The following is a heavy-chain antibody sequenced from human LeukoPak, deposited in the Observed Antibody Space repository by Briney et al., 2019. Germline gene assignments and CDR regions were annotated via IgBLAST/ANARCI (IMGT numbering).Heavy chain of an antibody. CDR2: ISSSSSFI. Sequence: GGSLRLSCATSGFTFSSYSMNWVRQAPGKGLEWVSSISSSSSFIYYTDSVKGRFTISRDNAKNSLYLQMNSLRAEDTAVYYCARAPAIYAFNIWGQGTMVTVSS. V-gene: IGHV3-21*01. CDR3: ARAPAIYAFNI. J-gene: IGHJ3*02. CDR1: GFTFSSYS.